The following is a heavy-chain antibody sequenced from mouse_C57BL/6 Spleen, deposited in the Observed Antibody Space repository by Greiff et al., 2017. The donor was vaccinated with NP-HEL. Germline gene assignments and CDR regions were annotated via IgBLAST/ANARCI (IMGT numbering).Heavy chain of an antibody. J-gene: IGHJ1*03. Sequence: EVMLVESEGGLVQPGRSMKLSCTASGFTFSDYYMAWVRQVPEKGLEWVANINYDGSSTYYLDSLKSRVIISRDNAKNILYLQMSSLKSEDTATYYCARESYGSSPYWYFDVWGTGTTVTVSS. CDR1: GFTFSDYY. CDR2: INYDGSST. D-gene: IGHD1-1*01. CDR3: ARESYGSSPYWYFDV. V-gene: IGHV5-16*01.